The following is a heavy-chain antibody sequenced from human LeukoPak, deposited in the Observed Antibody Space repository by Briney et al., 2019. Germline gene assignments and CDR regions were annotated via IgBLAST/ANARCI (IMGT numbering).Heavy chain of an antibody. J-gene: IGHJ4*02. V-gene: IGHV3-9*01. CDR3: AKDKWYCSSTSCYHPFDY. CDR1: GFTFDDYA. CDR2: ISWNSGSI. Sequence: GGSLRLSCAASGFTFDDYAMHWVRQAPGKGLEWVSGISWNSGSIGYADSVKGRFTISRDNAKNSLYLQMNSLRAEDTALYYCAKDKWYCSSTSCYHPFDYWGQGTLVIVSS. D-gene: IGHD2-2*01.